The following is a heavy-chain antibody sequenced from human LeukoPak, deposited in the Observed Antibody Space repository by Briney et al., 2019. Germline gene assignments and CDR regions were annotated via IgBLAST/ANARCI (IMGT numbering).Heavy chain of an antibody. CDR2: ISWNSGSI. Sequence: GGSLRLSCAASGFTFDDYAMHWVRQAPGKGLEWVSGISWNSGSIGYADSVKGRFTISRDNAKNSLYLQMNSLRAEDTALYYCAKDIGSVVTTPVGFDYWGQGTLVTVSS. V-gene: IGHV3-9*01. CDR1: GFTFDDYA. CDR3: AKDIGSVVTTPVGFDY. D-gene: IGHD4-23*01. J-gene: IGHJ4*02.